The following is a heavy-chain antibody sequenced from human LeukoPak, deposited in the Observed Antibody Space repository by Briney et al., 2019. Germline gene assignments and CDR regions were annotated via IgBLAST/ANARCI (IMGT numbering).Heavy chain of an antibody. CDR1: GFTFSSYA. CDR2: ISYDGSNK. Sequence: GGSLRLSCAASGFTFSSYAMHWVRQAPGKGLEWVAVISYDGSNKYYADSVKGRFTISRDNSKNTLYLQMNSLRAEDTAVYYCAVAGSPRIYWGQGTLVTVSS. J-gene: IGHJ4*02. V-gene: IGHV3-30*04. D-gene: IGHD6-19*01. CDR3: AVAGSPRIY.